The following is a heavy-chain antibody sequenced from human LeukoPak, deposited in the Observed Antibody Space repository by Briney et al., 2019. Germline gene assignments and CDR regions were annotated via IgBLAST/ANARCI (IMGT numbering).Heavy chain of an antibody. CDR3: ARDYGAYHVPYWYSDL. CDR2: ISSSSTYT. CDR1: GFTFSDYY. D-gene: IGHD4-17*01. Sequence: GGSLRLSCAASGFTFSDYYMNWIRQAPGKGLEWISYISSSSTYTKYADSVKGRFTISRDNAKNSLFLEINSLRVEDTAVYYCARDYGAYHVPYWYSDLWGRGTLVTVSA. J-gene: IGHJ2*01. V-gene: IGHV3-11*05.